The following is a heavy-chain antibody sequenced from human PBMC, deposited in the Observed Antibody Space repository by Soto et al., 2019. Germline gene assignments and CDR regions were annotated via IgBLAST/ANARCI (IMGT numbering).Heavy chain of an antibody. CDR2: INHSGST. J-gene: IGHJ3*02. V-gene: IGHV4-34*01. D-gene: IGHD6-19*01. CDR1: GGSFSGYY. CDR3: ARGLRSSAFDI. Sequence: QVQLQQWGAGLLKPSETLSLTCAVYGGSFSGYYWSWISQPPGKGLEWIGEINHSGSTNYNPSLKSRVTISVDTSKNQFSLKLSSVTAADTAVYYCARGLRSSAFDIWGQGTMVTVSS.